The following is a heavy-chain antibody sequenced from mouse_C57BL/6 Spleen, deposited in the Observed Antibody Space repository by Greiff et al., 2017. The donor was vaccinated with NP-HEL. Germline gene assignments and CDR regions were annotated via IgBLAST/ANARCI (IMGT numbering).Heavy chain of an antibody. D-gene: IGHD2-5*01. CDR1: GFTFSSYA. CDR3: ARDDSTAYYSKERAYYFDY. CDR2: ISDGGSYT. Sequence: EVKLVESGGGLVKPGGSLKLSCAASGFTFSSYAMSWVRQTPEKRLEWVATISDGGSYTSYPDNVTGRFTISRDNAKNNLYLQMSHLKSEDTAMYYCARDDSTAYYSKERAYYFDYWGQGTTLTVSS. J-gene: IGHJ2*01. V-gene: IGHV5-4*01.